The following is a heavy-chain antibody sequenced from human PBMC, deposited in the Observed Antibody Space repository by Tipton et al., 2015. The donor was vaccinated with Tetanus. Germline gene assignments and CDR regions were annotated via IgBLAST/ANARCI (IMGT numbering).Heavy chain of an antibody. V-gene: IGHV4-39*01. CDR3: VTSGGGHCGAKCLIIFFDP. CDR2: FYYSGST. D-gene: IGHD2-15*01. Sequence: TLSLTCTVSGDSISSSSYYWGWIRQPPGKGLEWIGSFYYSGSTYYNPSLKSRVTISVDTSKNQFSLKLRPVTAADTAVYYCVTSGGGHCGAKCLIIFFDPWGQGTLVTVSS. J-gene: IGHJ5*02. CDR1: GDSISSSSYY.